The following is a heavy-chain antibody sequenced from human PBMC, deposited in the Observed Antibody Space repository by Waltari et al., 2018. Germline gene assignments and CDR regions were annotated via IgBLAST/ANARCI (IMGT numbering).Heavy chain of an antibody. Sequence: EVQLVESGGDLIQPGGSLRLSCAAPGFTVSSNYMSWVRQAPGKGLEWVSIIYSGGSTYYGDSVKGRFTISRDSSKTTLYLQMNSLRAEDTAVYYCARDYCDRTSCSVAWGQGTLVTVSS. D-gene: IGHD2-2*01. J-gene: IGHJ5*02. CDR2: IYSGGST. CDR1: GFTVSSNY. V-gene: IGHV3-53*01. CDR3: ARDYCDRTSCSVA.